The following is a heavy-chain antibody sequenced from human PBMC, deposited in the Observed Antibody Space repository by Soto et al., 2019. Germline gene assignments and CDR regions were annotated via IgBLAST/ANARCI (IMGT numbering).Heavy chain of an antibody. CDR3: ARAMAGPPFDY. CDR2: IYHSGST. J-gene: IGHJ4*02. Sequence: QVQLRESGPGLVKPSGTLSVTCAVSGGSISSNNWWSWVRQPPGKGLEWIGEIYHSGSTNYNPSLKCRVTISVDKSKNQFSLKLSSVTAADTAVYYCARAMAGPPFDYWGQGTLVTVSS. D-gene: IGHD6-19*01. V-gene: IGHV4-4*02. CDR1: GGSISSNNW.